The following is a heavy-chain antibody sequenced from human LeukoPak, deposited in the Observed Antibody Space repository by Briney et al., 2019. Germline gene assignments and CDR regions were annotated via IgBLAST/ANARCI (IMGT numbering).Heavy chain of an antibody. Sequence: ASVKVSCKASRNIFTGYFIHWVRQAPGQGLEWMGWINPKNGGTNPAEKFQGRVTMTRDTSLSTAFMELTGLTSDDTAVYFCAREPPYTGHCDITTCDVSRFDLWGQGTLVTVSS. CDR1: RNIFTGYF. D-gene: IGHD2-2*01. CDR2: INPKNGGT. CDR3: AREPPYTGHCDITTCDVSRFDL. V-gene: IGHV1-2*02. J-gene: IGHJ4*02.